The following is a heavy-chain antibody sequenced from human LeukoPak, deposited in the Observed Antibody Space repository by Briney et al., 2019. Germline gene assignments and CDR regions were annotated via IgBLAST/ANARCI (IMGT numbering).Heavy chain of an antibody. V-gene: IGHV5-51*01. D-gene: IGHD6-19*01. Sequence: GDSLKISCKGSGYSFTSYWIGWVRQMPGKGLEGMGVIYPGDSDPRYSPSFQGEVTLSAEQSIGTPSLQWRSLKASDNAMYYCARGGSGWYQSFDYWGQGTLVPVSS. CDR1: GYSFTSYW. J-gene: IGHJ4*02. CDR3: ARGGSGWYQSFDY. CDR2: IYPGDSDP.